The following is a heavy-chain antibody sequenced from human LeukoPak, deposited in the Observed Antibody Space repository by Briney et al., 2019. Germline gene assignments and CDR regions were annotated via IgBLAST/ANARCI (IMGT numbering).Heavy chain of an antibody. CDR1: GFTFSNYW. CDR2: IKSDGTYT. J-gene: IGHJ4*02. V-gene: IGHV3-74*01. CDR3: AKGQELDDGVFDS. Sequence: PGGSLRLSCAASGFTFSNYWMHWVRHAPGKGLVWVSRIKSDGTYTTYADSVKGRFTISRDNSKKTLYLQLNSLRVEDTAIYYCAKGQELDDGVFDSWGQGTLVTVSS. D-gene: IGHD1-1*01.